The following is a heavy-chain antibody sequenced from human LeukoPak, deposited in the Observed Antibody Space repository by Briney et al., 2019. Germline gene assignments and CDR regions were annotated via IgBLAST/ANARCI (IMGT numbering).Heavy chain of an antibody. J-gene: IGHJ4*02. CDR1: GFTLSTYS. CDR3: ARVDSSSWEFDY. D-gene: IGHD6-13*01. V-gene: IGHV3-48*02. Sequence: GGSLRLSCAASGFTLSTYSMNWVRQAPGKGLEWVSFISYSSATIYYADSVKGRFTISRDNAKNSLYLQMNSLGDEDTAVYYCARVDSSSWEFDYWGQGTLVTVSS. CDR2: ISYSSATI.